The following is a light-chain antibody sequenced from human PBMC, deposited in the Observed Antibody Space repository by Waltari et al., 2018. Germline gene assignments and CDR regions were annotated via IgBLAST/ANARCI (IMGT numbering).Light chain of an antibody. CDR1: QSLVHGDGNTY. V-gene: IGKV2-30*02. CDR2: TVS. J-gene: IGKJ1*01. Sequence: DVVMTQSPLSLPALFGQPASLPCRPSQSLVHGDGNTYLSWFQQRPGQSPRRLIYTVSNRDSGVPDRFSGSGSGTDFTLKISRVEAEDIAIYYCMQGVHWPRSFGQGTKVEIE. CDR3: MQGVHWPRS.